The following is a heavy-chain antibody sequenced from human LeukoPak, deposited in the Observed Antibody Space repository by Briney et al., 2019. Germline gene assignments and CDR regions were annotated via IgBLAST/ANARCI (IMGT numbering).Heavy chain of an antibody. CDR2: IIRICGTA. V-gene: IGHV1-69*05. CDR3: ARDWSPNNDILTGLVAFDI. Sequence: GASVKVSCEASGGTFSSYAISWVRQAPGQGLEWMGCIIRICGTANYAQKFQGRVTITTDESTSTAYMELSSLRSEDTAVYYCARDWSPNNDILTGLVAFDIWGQGTMVTVSS. J-gene: IGHJ3*02. D-gene: IGHD3-9*01. CDR1: GGTFSSYA.